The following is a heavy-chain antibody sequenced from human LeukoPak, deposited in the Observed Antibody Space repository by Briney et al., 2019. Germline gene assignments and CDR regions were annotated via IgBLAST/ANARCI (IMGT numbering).Heavy chain of an antibody. J-gene: IGHJ5*02. Sequence: ASVKVSCKASGYTFTGYYMHWVRQAPGQGLEWMGWINPNSGGTNYAQKFQGRVTMTRDTSISTAYMELSRLRSDDTAVYYCASSLTYCSSTSCFVWFDLWGQGTLVTVSS. CDR3: ASSLTYCSSTSCFVWFDL. D-gene: IGHD2-2*01. V-gene: IGHV1-2*02. CDR1: GYTFTGYY. CDR2: INPNSGGT.